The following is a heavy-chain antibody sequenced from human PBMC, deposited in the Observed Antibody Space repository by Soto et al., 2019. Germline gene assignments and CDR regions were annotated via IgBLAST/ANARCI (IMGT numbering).Heavy chain of an antibody. CDR2: IYPGDSDT. D-gene: IGHD5-12*01. Sequence: PGESLKISCKGSGYSFTSYRIGWVRQMPGKGLEWMGIIYPGDSDTRYSPSFQGQVTISADKSISTAYLQWSSLKASDTAMYYCARHYFTVHHIVATSKYGMDVWGQGTTVTVSS. CDR1: GYSFTSYR. J-gene: IGHJ6*02. V-gene: IGHV5-51*01. CDR3: ARHYFTVHHIVATSKYGMDV.